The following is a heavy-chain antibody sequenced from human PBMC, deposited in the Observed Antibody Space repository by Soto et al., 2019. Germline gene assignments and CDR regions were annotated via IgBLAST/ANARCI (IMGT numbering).Heavy chain of an antibody. Sequence: GGSLRLSCAASGFTFSSYSMNWVRQAPGKGLEWVSSISSSSSYIYYADSVKGRFTISRDNAKNSLYLQMNSLRAEDTAVYYCARSPRLADGAFDIWGQGTMVTVSS. CDR3: ARSPRLADGAFDI. J-gene: IGHJ3*02. D-gene: IGHD6-19*01. CDR2: ISSSSSYI. V-gene: IGHV3-21*01. CDR1: GFTFSSYS.